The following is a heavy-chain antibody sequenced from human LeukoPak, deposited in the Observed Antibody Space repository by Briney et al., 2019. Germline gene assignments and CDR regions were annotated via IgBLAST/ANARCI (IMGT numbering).Heavy chain of an antibody. D-gene: IGHD3-10*01. J-gene: IGHJ5*02. V-gene: IGHV3-23*01. CDR1: GFTFDDYG. Sequence: GGSLRLSCAASGFTFDDYGMSWVRHAPGKGLEWVSAISGSGGSTYYADSVKGRFTISRDNTKNTLYLQMNSLRAEDTAVYYCAKLRNPGISGNQDPWGQGTLVTVSS. CDR2: ISGSGGST. CDR3: AKLRNPGISGNQDP.